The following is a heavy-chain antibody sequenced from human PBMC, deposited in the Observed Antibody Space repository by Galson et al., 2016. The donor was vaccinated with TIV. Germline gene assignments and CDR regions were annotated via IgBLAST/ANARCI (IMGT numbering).Heavy chain of an antibody. J-gene: IGHJ4*02. CDR1: GFIFTSSA. CDR3: AAFPFYYDNSGTPFDY. D-gene: IGHD3-22*01. CDR2: IVVGSGNT. Sequence: SVKVSCKASGFIFTSSAVQWVRQARGQRLEWIGWIVVGSGNTNYAQNFQERVTITRDMSTSTVYMELSSLRPEDTAVYYCAAFPFYYDNSGTPFDYWGQGTLVTASS. V-gene: IGHV1-58*01.